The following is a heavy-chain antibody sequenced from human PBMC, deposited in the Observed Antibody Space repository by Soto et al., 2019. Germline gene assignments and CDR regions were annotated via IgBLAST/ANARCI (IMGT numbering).Heavy chain of an antibody. Sequence: KLSSEVSGYTFTGYYMHWVRQAPGQGLEWMGWINPNSGGTNYAQKFQGWVTMTRDTSISTAYMELSRLRSDDTAVYYCARAGYDILTGPTGGFDPWGQGTLVTVSS. CDR1: GYTFTGYY. CDR2: INPNSGGT. J-gene: IGHJ5*02. V-gene: IGHV1-2*04. CDR3: ARAGYDILTGPTGGFDP. D-gene: IGHD3-9*01.